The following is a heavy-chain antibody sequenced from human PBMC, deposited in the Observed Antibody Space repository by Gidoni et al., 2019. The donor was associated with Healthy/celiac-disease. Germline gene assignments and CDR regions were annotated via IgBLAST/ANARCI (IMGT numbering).Heavy chain of an antibody. CDR3: AREKRRAGDY. CDR1: GFIFSNYN. Sequence: EVQLVESGGGLVQPGGSLRLSCAASGFIFSNYNINWVRQAPGKWLEWVSYINNISSTIYYADSVKGRFTISRDNAKNSLYLQMNSLRAEDTAVYYCAREKRRAGDYWGQGTLVTVSS. CDR2: INNISSTI. V-gene: IGHV3-48*01. J-gene: IGHJ4*02.